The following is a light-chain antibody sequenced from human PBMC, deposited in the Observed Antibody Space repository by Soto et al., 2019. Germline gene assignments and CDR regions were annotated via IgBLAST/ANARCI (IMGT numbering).Light chain of an antibody. CDR1: NSNIGAGYD. Sequence: VLTQPPSVSGAPGQRVTISCTGSNSNIGAGYDVHWYLQLPGTAPKLLVYTNNNRPSGVPDRFSGSKSGTSASLAITGLQAEDEADYYCQSYDSRLSDYVFGTGTKVTVL. V-gene: IGLV1-40*01. CDR2: TNN. CDR3: QSYDSRLSDYV. J-gene: IGLJ1*01.